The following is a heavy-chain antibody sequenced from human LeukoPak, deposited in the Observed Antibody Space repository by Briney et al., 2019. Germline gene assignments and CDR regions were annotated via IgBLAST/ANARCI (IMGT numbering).Heavy chain of an antibody. CDR3: AKLGTRGFYFDY. D-gene: IGHD3-16*01. CDR1: GFTFSSYA. J-gene: IGHJ4*02. Sequence: GSLRLSCAASGFTFSSYAMSWVRQAPGKGLEWVSTISGSGGSTYYADSVKGRFTISRDNSKNTLYLQMNSLRAEDTAVYYCAKLGTRGFYFDYWGQGTLVTVSS. V-gene: IGHV3-23*01. CDR2: ISGSGGST.